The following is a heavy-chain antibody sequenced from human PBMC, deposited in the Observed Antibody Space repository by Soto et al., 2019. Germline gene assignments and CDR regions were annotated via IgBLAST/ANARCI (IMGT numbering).Heavy chain of an antibody. CDR3: ASTTYYYDRSGYGPEGY. CDR2: IIPIFGTA. Sequence: QVQLVQSGAEVKKPGSSVTVSCKASGGTFSSYAISWVRQAPGQGLEWMGGIIPIFGTANYAQKFQGRVTITADESTSTAYMELSSLRSEDTAVYYCASTTYYYDRSGYGPEGYWGQGTLVPVSS. D-gene: IGHD3-22*01. CDR1: GGTFSSYA. J-gene: IGHJ4*02. V-gene: IGHV1-69*01.